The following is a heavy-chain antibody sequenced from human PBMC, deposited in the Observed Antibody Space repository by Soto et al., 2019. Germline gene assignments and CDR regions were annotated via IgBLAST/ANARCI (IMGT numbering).Heavy chain of an antibody. CDR1: GFTFSSHV. V-gene: IGHV3-30-3*01. J-gene: IGHJ4*02. CDR3: ARDDGVAGADC. D-gene: IGHD6-19*01. CDR2: ISRDGNSK. Sequence: PGGSLRLSCAVSGFTFSSHVMHWVRQAPGKGLEWVAGISRDGNSKYYPDSVKGRFSVSRDNSKNAMYLQLNSLRLEDTAVYYCARDDGVAGADCLGQGTLVTSPQ.